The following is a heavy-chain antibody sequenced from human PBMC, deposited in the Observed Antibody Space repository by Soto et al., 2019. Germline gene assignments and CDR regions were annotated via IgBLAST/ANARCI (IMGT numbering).Heavy chain of an antibody. V-gene: IGHV4-4*02. J-gene: IGHJ4*02. CDR1: SGSISSANW. CDR3: ARDRRWYHPGEFDY. CDR2: IDHSGRT. Sequence: QVQLQESGPGLVKPSGTLSLTCAVSSGSISSANWWSWVRQPPGKGLEWIGEIDHSGRTSYDPSLKSRVTISVDKSNNQFSLKLNSVTAADTAVYYCARDRRWYHPGEFDYWGQGTLVTVSS. D-gene: IGHD2-15*01.